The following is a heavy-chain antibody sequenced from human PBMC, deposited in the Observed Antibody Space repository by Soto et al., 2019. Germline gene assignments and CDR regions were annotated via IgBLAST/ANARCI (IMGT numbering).Heavy chain of an antibody. D-gene: IGHD1-26*01. CDR2: ISAYNGNT. CDR1: GYTFTSYG. CDR3: ARDIVGAIETYYYYGMDV. J-gene: IGHJ6*01. V-gene: IGHV1-18*04. Sequence: GSVKVYFKASGYTFTSYGISLVRQAPGQGLEWMGWISAYNGNTSYAQKLQGRVTMTTDTSTSTAYMELRSLRSDDTAVYYCARDIVGAIETYYYYGMDVWGQGTPVTVSS.